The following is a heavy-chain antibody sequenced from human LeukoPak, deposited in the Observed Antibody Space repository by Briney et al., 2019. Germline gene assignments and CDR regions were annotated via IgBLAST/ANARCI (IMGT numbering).Heavy chain of an antibody. CDR1: GYTFTSYG. Sequence: ASVKVSCKASGYTFTSYGISWVRQAPGKGLEWVSYISSSSSTIYYADSVKGRFTISRDNAKNSLYLQMNSLRDEDTAVYYCARDGMGATRIFDYWGQGTLVTVSS. CDR3: ARDGMGATRIFDY. CDR2: ISSSSSTI. D-gene: IGHD1-26*01. V-gene: IGHV3-48*02. J-gene: IGHJ4*02.